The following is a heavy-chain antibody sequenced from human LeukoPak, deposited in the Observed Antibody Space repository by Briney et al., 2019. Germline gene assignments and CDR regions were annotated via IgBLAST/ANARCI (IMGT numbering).Heavy chain of an antibody. V-gene: IGHV3-21*01. CDR2: ISSSSSYI. J-gene: IGHJ3*02. CDR1: GFTFSTYS. CDR3: AREDDYGDYVYAFDI. D-gene: IGHD4-17*01. Sequence: GGSLRLSCPASGFTFSTYSMNWVHQAPGKGQEWVSSISSSSSYINYADSVNGRFTISRDNAKNSMYLQMNSLRAEDTAVYYCAREDDYGDYVYAFDIWGQGTMVTVSS.